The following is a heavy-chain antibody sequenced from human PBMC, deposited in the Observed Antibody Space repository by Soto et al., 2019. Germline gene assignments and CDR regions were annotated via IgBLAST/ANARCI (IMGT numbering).Heavy chain of an antibody. J-gene: IGHJ4*02. CDR2: ITNGGGGT. Sequence: EVQLLESGGGLVQPGGSLRLSCAASGFTFSSYAMTWVRQTPGKGLEWVSTITNGGGGTYYADSVKGRFTISRDNSKNTLYLQMSSLRAEDTAVYYCAKVPLVGYYFEYGGQGTLVTVSS. V-gene: IGHV3-23*01. CDR3: AKVPLVGYYFEY. D-gene: IGHD5-12*01. CDR1: GFTFSSYA.